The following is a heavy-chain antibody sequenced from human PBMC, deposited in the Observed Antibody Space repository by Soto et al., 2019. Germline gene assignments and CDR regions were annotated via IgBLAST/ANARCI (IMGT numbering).Heavy chain of an antibody. D-gene: IGHD3-10*01. CDR1: GYSFTSYW. CDR2: IYPGDSDT. J-gene: IGHJ6*03. CDR3: ARQGRFGPAYYYYYYMDV. V-gene: IGHV5-51*01. Sequence: GESLKISCKGSGYSFTSYWIGWVRQMPGKGLEWMGIIYPGDSDTRYSPSFQGQVTISADKSISTAYLQWSSLKASDTATYYCARQGRFGPAYYYYYYMDVWGKGTTVTVSS.